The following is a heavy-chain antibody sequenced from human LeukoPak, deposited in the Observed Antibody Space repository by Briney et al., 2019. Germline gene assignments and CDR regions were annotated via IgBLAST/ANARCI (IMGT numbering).Heavy chain of an antibody. V-gene: IGHV4-61*02. D-gene: IGHD1-14*01. CDR3: ARVGTGQGHAFDI. J-gene: IGHJ3*02. Sequence: PSETLSLTCTVSGGSISSGSYYWSWIRQPAGKGLEWIGRIYTSGSTNYNPSLKSRVTISVDTSKNQFSLKLSSVTAADTAVYYCARVGTGQGHAFDIWGQGTMVTVSS. CDR2: IYTSGST. CDR1: GGSISSGSYY.